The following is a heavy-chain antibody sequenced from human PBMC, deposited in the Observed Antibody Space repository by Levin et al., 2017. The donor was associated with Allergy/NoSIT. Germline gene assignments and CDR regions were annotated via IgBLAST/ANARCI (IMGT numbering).Heavy chain of an antibody. CDR1: GFTFSSYA. CDR2: ISGSGGST. J-gene: IGHJ4*02. CDR3: AKDQRGQWLVRGVDY. D-gene: IGHD6-19*01. Sequence: PGGSLRLSCAASGFTFSSYAMSWVRQAPGKGLEWVSAISGSGGSTYYADSVKGRFTISRDNSKNTLYLQMNSLRAEDTAVYYCAKDQRGQWLVRGVDYWGQGTLVTVSS. V-gene: IGHV3-23*01.